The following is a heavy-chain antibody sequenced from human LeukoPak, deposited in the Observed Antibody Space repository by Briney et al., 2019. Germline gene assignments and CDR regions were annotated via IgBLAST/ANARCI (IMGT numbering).Heavy chain of an antibody. Sequence: GGSLRLSCAASGFTFSSYSMNWVRQAPGKGLEWVSSISSSSSYIYYADSVKGRFTISRDNSKNTLYLQMNSLRAEDTAVYYCAKSPGGGYSGYDLDYWGQGTLVTVSS. V-gene: IGHV3-21*01. D-gene: IGHD5-12*01. J-gene: IGHJ4*02. CDR2: ISSSSSYI. CDR3: AKSPGGGYSGYDLDY. CDR1: GFTFSSYS.